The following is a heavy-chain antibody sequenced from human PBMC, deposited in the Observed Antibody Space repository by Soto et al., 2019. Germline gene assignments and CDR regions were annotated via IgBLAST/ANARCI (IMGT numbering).Heavy chain of an antibody. CDR1: GFTFSSYG. J-gene: IGHJ4*02. CDR2: IYYDGSNK. V-gene: IGHV3-33*01. CDR3: ARSQYSSSWYPFDY. Sequence: QVQLVESGGGVVQPGRSLRLSCAASGFTFSSYGMHWVRQAPGKGLEWVAVIYYDGSNKYYADSVKGRFTISRDNSKNTLDLQMNSLRAEDTAAFYCARSQYSSSWYPFDYWGQGTMVTVSP. D-gene: IGHD6-13*01.